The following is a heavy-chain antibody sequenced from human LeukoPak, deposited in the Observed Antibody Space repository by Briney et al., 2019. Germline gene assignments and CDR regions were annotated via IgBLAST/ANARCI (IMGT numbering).Heavy chain of an antibody. J-gene: IGHJ4*02. CDR3: ARDWGYSSSWYY. V-gene: IGHV1-2*02. D-gene: IGHD6-13*01. CDR2: INPNSGGT. Sequence: ASVKVSCKTSGYTFTGYYMHWVRQAPGQGLEWMGWINPNSGGTNYAQKFQGRVTMTRDTSISTAYMELSRLRSDDTAVYYCARDWGYSSSWYYWGQGTLVTVSS. CDR1: GYTFTGYY.